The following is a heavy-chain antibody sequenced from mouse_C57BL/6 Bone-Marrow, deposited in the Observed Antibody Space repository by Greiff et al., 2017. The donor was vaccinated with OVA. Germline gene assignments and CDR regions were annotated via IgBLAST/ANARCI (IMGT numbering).Heavy chain of an antibody. CDR1: GFNIKDDY. J-gene: IGHJ4*01. Sequence: EVQLQQSGAELVSPGASVKLSCTASGFNIKDDYMHWVKQRPEQALEWIGWIDPENGDTEYASKFQGKATITADTSSNTAYLQLSSLTSEDTAFYYCTTDLPRAMDYWGQGTSVTVTS. D-gene: IGHD5-5*01. CDR2: IDPENGDT. CDR3: TTDLPRAMDY. V-gene: IGHV14-4*01.